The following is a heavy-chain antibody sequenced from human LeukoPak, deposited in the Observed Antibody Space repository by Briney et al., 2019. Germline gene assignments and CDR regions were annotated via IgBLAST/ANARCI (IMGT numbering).Heavy chain of an antibody. V-gene: IGHV4-59*08. CDR1: GGSTSSGY. CDR3: ARLKLGAYFDL. CDR2: VYNSGDT. D-gene: IGHD3-16*01. J-gene: IGHJ2*01. Sequence: SETLSLICTVSGGSTSSGYWSWLRQSPGKGLEGVGYVYNSGDTGKNPSLKSRVTILLDTSKNQCSLKLTSVSAADTAVYYCARLKLGAYFDLWGRGTLVTVPS.